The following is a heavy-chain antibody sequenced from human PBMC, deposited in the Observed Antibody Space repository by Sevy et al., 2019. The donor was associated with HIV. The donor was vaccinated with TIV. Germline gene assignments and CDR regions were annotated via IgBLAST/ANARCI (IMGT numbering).Heavy chain of an antibody. V-gene: IGHV3-21*01. CDR3: ARDRAYYGSGSLWGQSGFDP. CDR1: GFTFSSYS. CDR2: ISSSSSYI. J-gene: IGHJ5*02. Sequence: GGSLRLSCAASGFTFSSYSMNWVRQAPGKGLEWVSSISSSSSYIYYEDSVKGRFTISRDNAKNSLYLQMNSLRAEETAVYYCARDRAYYGSGSLWGQSGFDPWGQGTLVTVSS. D-gene: IGHD3-10*01.